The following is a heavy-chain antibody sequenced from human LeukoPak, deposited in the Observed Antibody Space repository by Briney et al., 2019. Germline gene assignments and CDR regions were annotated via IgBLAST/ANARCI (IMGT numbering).Heavy chain of an antibody. D-gene: IGHD1-1*01. CDR2: VNHRGDT. CDR1: GGSFSAYY. Sequence: PSETLSLTCAVYGGSFSAYYWSWIRQSPGKGLQWIAEVNHRGDTNYNPSVKGRVTISVDTSKNQFSLKVTSLTAADTAVYYCARGPTISETGNFDYWGQGTLVTVSS. J-gene: IGHJ4*02. V-gene: IGHV4-34*01. CDR3: ARGPTISETGNFDY.